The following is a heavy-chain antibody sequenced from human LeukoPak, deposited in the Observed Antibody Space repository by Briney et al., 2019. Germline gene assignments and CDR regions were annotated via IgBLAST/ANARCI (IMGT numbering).Heavy chain of an antibody. CDR1: GYTFTGYY. V-gene: IGHV1-2*02. Sequence: ASVKVSCKASGYTFTGYYMHWVRQAPGQGLEWMGWINPNSGGTNYAQKFQGRVTMTRDTSISTAYMELSRLRSDDTAVYYCARERTTEYCSSTNCYTSWFDPWGQGTLVTVSS. CDR2: INPNSGGT. CDR3: ARERTTEYCSSTNCYTSWFDP. J-gene: IGHJ5*02. D-gene: IGHD2-2*02.